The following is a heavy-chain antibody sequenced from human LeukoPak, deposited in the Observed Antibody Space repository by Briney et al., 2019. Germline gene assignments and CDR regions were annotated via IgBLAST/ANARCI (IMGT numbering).Heavy chain of an antibody. CDR2: TYYRSKWYN. V-gene: IGHV6-1*01. CDR1: GDSVSSNSAA. J-gene: IGHJ5*02. Sequence: SQTLSLTCAISGDSVSSNSAAWNWIRQSPSRGLEWLGRTYYRSKWYNDYAVSVKSRITINPDTSKNQFSLQLNSVTPEDTAVYYCARAPYSGYDGGMGNWFDPWGQGTLVTVSS. CDR3: ARAPYSGYDGGMGNWFDP. D-gene: IGHD5-12*01.